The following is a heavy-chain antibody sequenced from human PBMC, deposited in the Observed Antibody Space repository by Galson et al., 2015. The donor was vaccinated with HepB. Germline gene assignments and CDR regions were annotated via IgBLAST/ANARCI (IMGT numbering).Heavy chain of an antibody. Sequence: SETLSLTCAVYGGSFSGYYWSWIRQPPGEGLEWIGEINHSGSTNYNPSLKSRVTISVDTSKNQFSLKLSSVTAADTAVYYCAREAYIRTLDYWGQGTLVTVSS. CDR2: INHSGST. D-gene: IGHD3-10*02. V-gene: IGHV4-34*01. J-gene: IGHJ4*02. CDR3: AREAYIRTLDY. CDR1: GGSFSGYY.